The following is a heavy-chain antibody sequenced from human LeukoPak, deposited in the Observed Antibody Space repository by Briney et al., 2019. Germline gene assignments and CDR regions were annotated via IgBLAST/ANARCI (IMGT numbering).Heavy chain of an antibody. V-gene: IGHV5-51*01. J-gene: IGHJ4*02. CDR1: GYRFTSYW. CDR2: IYPGESDN. CDR3: ASLTGDGELSYFDY. D-gene: IGHD3-10*01. Sequence: GGALEISLKGSGYRFTSYWIGWGRPGPGKGGGGRGIIYPGESDNRYSASFQGQVTISADKSISPAYLQWSSLKASDTAMYYCASLTGDGELSYFDYWGQGTLVTVSS.